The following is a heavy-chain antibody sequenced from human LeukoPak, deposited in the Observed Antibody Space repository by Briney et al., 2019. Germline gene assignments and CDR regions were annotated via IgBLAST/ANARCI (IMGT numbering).Heavy chain of an antibody. CDR3: ARSYDYAYDD. Sequence: PGGSLRLSCAASGFTFSSSWMTWVRQAPGRGLEWVANIYQDGTVTQYADSVKGRFTISRDNAKNSMFLQMSSLRAGDTAVYYCARSYDYAYDDWGQGTLVTVSS. J-gene: IGHJ4*02. CDR2: IYQDGTVT. CDR1: GFTFSSSW. V-gene: IGHV3-7*01. D-gene: IGHD3-16*01.